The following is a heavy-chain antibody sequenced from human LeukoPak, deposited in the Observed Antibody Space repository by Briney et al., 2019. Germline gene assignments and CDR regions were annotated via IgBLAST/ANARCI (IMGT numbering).Heavy chain of an antibody. J-gene: IGHJ4*02. V-gene: IGHV4-59*01. CDR2: IYDSGTS. CDR3: ARSGSTAFDY. Sequence: SETLSLTCTVSGGSISTYFWSWIRRPPGKGLEWIGYIYDSGTSKYNPSFKSRATISVDTSKNQFSLKLTSVTAADTAVYYCARSGSTAFDYWGQGTLVTVSS. D-gene: IGHD1-26*01. CDR1: GGSISTYF.